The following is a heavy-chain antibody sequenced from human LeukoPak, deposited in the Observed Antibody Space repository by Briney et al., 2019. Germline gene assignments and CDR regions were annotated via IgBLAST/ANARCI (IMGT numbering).Heavy chain of an antibody. V-gene: IGHV1-18*01. CDR3: ARDRGSGSYVNYFDY. CDR1: GYAFISYG. J-gene: IGHJ4*02. D-gene: IGHD1-26*01. CDR2: ISAYNGNT. Sequence: ASVKVSCKATGYAFISYGISWVRQAPGQGLEWMGWISAYNGNTNYVQKLQGRVTMTTDTSTSTAYMELRSLRSDDTAVYYCARDRGSGSYVNYFDYWGQGTLVTVSS.